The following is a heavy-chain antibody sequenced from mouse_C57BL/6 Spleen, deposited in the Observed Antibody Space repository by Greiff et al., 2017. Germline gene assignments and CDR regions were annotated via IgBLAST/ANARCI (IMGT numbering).Heavy chain of an antibody. CDR1: GYTFTSYG. J-gene: IGHJ2*01. Sequence: VKLVESGAELARPGASVKLSCKASGYTFTSYGISWVKQRTGQGLEWIGEIYPRSGNTYYNEKFKGKATLTADKSSSTAYMELRSLTSEDSAVYFCARCSAAQAPFDYWGQGTTLTVSS. V-gene: IGHV1-81*01. D-gene: IGHD3-2*02. CDR2: IYPRSGNT. CDR3: ARCSAAQAPFDY.